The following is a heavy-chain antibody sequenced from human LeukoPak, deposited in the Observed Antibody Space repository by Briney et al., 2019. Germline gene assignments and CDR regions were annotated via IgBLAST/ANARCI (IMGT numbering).Heavy chain of an antibody. J-gene: IGHJ4*02. Sequence: GGSLRLSCAASGFTFSSYEMNWVRQAPGKGLEWVSYISSSGSTIYYADSVKGRFTISRDNAKNSLYLQMNSLGAEDTAVYYCAREYSNYFDYWGQGTLVTVSS. CDR3: AREYSNYFDY. CDR1: GFTFSSYE. CDR2: ISSSGSTI. D-gene: IGHD4-11*01. V-gene: IGHV3-48*03.